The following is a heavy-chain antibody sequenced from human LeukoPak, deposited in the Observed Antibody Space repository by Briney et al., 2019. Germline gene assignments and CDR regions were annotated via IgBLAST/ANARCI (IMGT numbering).Heavy chain of an antibody. D-gene: IGHD6-13*01. CDR2: ISSSSSYI. CDR3: ARDLVSSWPDY. J-gene: IGHJ4*02. CDR1: GFTFSSYS. V-gene: IGHV3-21*01. Sequence: GGSLRLCCAASGFTFSSYSMNWVHQAPGKGLEWVSSISSSSSYIYYADSVKGRFTISRDNAKSSLYLQMNSLRAEDTAVYYCARDLVSSWPDYWGQGTLVAVSS.